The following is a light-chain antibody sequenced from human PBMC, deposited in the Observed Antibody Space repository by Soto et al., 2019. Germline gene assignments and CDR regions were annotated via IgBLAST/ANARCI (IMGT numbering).Light chain of an antibody. J-gene: IGLJ1*01. V-gene: IGLV2-11*01. Sequence: QSALTQPRSVSGSPGQSVTISCTGTSSDVGGYNYVSWYQQHPGKAPKLMIYAVTKRPSGVPDRFSGSKSGNTASLTSSGPEAEDEAYYYSCSGTGSPDVFGTGTKLTVL. CDR1: SSDVGGYNY. CDR3: CSGTGSPDV. CDR2: AVT.